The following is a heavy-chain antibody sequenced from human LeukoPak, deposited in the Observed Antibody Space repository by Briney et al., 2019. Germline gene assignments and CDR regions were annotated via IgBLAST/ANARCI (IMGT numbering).Heavy chain of an antibody. CDR2: IYYSGST. Sequence: PSETLSLTCTVSGGFLSSNYWSWVRQPPGKGLEWIGYIYYSGSTNYNHSLKSRVTISEDTSKNQFSLKLTSVTAADTAVYYCARGGARLYGMDVWGQGTTVTVSS. J-gene: IGHJ6*02. CDR1: GGFLSSNY. D-gene: IGHD4/OR15-4a*01. V-gene: IGHV4-59*08. CDR3: ARGGARLYGMDV.